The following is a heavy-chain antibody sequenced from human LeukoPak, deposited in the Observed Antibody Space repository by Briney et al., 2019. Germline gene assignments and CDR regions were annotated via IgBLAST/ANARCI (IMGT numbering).Heavy chain of an antibody. J-gene: IGHJ4*02. CDR3: TRVGGAAAGYGGYYFDY. D-gene: IGHD6-13*01. CDR1: GFTFGDYA. V-gene: IGHV3-49*04. CDR2: IRSKAYGGTT. Sequence: PGRSLRLSCTASGFTFGDYAMSWVRQAPGKGLEWVGFIRSKAYGGTTEYAASVKGRFTISRDDSKSIAYLQMNSLKTEDTAVYYCTRVGGAAAGYGGYYFDYWGQGTLVTVSS.